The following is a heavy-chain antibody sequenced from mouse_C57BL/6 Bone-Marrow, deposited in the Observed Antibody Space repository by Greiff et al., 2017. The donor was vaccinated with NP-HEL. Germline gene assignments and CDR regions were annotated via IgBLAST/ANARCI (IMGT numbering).Heavy chain of an antibody. D-gene: IGHD1-1*01. CDR1: GYSITSGYY. CDR3: ASSDYYGLYFDY. V-gene: IGHV3-6*01. J-gene: IGHJ2*01. Sequence: EVQLQESGPGLVKPSQSLSLTCSVTGYSITSGYYWNWIRQFPGNKLEWMGYISYDGSNNYNPSLKNRISITRDTSKNQFFLKLNSVTTEDTATYYCASSDYYGLYFDYWGQGTTLTVSS. CDR2: ISYDGSN.